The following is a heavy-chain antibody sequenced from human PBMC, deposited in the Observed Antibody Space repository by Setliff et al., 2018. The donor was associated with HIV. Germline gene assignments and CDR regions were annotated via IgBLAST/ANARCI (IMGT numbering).Heavy chain of an antibody. V-gene: IGHV5-51*01. J-gene: IGHJ3*01. D-gene: IGHD2-21*01. Sequence: PGESLKISCRGSGYTFTNYWIGWVRQMPGRGLEWMGIIYPGDSDTRCSPSFEGQVTMSADKSINTAYLQWNSLRAEDTALYYCARGQFRLRPDSLDLWGQGTLVTVSS. CDR2: IYPGDSDT. CDR3: ARGQFRLRPDSLDL. CDR1: GYTFTNYW.